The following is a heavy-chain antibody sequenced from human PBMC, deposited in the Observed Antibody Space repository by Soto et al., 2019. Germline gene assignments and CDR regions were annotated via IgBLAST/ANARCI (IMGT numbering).Heavy chain of an antibody. V-gene: IGHV3-13*01. CDR1: GFTFSSYD. J-gene: IGHJ6*02. CDR2: IGTAGDT. D-gene: IGHD3-10*01. CDR3: ARGGFEAAPYYYYGMDV. Sequence: GGSLILSCAASGFTFSSYDMHWVRQATGNGLEWVSAIGTAGDTYYPGSVKGRFTISRENAKNSLYLQMNSLRAEDTAVYYCARGGFEAAPYYYYGMDVWGQGTTVTVSS.